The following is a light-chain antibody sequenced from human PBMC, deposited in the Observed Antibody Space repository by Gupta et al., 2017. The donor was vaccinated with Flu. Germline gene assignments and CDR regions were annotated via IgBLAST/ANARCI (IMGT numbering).Light chain of an antibody. CDR2: DAS. J-gene: IGKJ2*01. Sequence: EIVLTQSPATLSLSPGERATLSCRASQSVSSYLAWYQQKPGQAHRLLIYDASNRATGIPTRFSGSGSGTDFTLTSSSLVPEDFAVYYCQQRSNWPPRYTCGQGAKLEIK. V-gene: IGKV3-11*01. CDR3: QQRSNWPPRYT. CDR1: QSVSSY.